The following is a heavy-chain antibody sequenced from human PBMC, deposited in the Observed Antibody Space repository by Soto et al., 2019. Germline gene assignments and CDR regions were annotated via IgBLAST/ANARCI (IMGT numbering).Heavy chain of an antibody. J-gene: IGHJ6*02. D-gene: IGHD3-10*01. CDR2: ISAYNGNT. V-gene: IGHV1-18*01. CDR1: GSTFPSSG. Sequence: ASGKLSCTSSGSTFPSSGISWVRQAPGQGLEWMGWISAYNGNTNYAQKLQGRVTMTTDTSTSTAYMELRSLRSDDTAVYYCARGGSGGDYYYYGMDVWGQGTTVTFSS. CDR3: ARGGSGGDYYYYGMDV.